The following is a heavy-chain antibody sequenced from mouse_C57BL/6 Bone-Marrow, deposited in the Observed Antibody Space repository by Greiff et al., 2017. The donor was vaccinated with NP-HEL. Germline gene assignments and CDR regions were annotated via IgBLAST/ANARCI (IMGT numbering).Heavy chain of an antibody. D-gene: IGHD1-1*01. CDR3: ARHNYGSSYGWYFDV. CDR1: GFSLTSYG. Sequence: VQLVESGPGLVAPSQSLSITCTVSGFSLTSYGVHWVRQPPGKGLEWLVVIWSDGSTTYNSALKSRLSISKDNSKSQVFLKMNSLQTDDTAMYYCARHNYGSSYGWYFDVWGTGTTVTVSS. V-gene: IGHV2-6-1*01. CDR2: IWSDGST. J-gene: IGHJ1*03.